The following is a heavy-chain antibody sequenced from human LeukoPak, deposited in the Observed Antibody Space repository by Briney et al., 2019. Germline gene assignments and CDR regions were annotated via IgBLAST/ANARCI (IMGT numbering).Heavy chain of an antibody. CDR3: ARGLRAGWFDP. V-gene: IGHV4-39*07. CDR2: IYYSGST. D-gene: IGHD2-15*01. J-gene: IGHJ5*02. CDR1: GGSISSSSYY. Sequence: SETLSLTCTVSGGSISSSSYYWGWIRHPPGKGLEWIGSIYYSGSTYYNPSLKSRVTISVDTSKNQFSLKLSSVTAADTAVYYCARGLRAGWFDPWGQGTPVTVSS.